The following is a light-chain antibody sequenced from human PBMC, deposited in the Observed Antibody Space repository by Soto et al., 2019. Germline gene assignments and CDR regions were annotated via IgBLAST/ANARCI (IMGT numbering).Light chain of an antibody. CDR2: NTS. J-gene: IGKJ1*01. V-gene: IGKV3-20*01. CDR3: QQYDGWPRT. Sequence: DIVLTQSPGTLSLSPGERVSLSCRASQIVTRDYFAWYHQAPGQAPRLLSYNTSTRATGVPARFSGSGSETDFPLTISSLQSEDFALYFCQQYDGWPRTFGQGTKVDIK. CDR1: QIVTRDY.